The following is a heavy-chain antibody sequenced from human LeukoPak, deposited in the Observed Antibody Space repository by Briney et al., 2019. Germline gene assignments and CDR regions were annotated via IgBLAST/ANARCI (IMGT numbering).Heavy chain of an antibody. CDR1: GFTPASA. Sequence: GASVKVSCKASGFTPASAVQWVRQARGPRLEWVGWIVVHNGHTNYAQKFQERVTITRDMSTNADYMELSSLRSEDTAVYYCVADHPNYDYWGQGTLITVSP. CDR3: VADHPNYDY. CDR2: IVVHNGHT. V-gene: IGHV1-58*01. D-gene: IGHD5-24*01. J-gene: IGHJ4*02.